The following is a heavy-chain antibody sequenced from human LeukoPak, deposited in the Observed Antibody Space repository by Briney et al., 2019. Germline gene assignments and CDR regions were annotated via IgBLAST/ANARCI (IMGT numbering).Heavy chain of an antibody. J-gene: IGHJ4*02. D-gene: IGHD3-10*01. CDR3: ARVGMVRGVIITGFDY. Sequence: GASVKVSCKASGYTFTSYYMHWVRQAPGQGLEWMGIINPSGGSTSYAQKFQGRVTMTRDTSTSTVYMELSSLRSEDTAVYYCARVGMVRGVIITGFDYWGQGTLVTVSS. CDR2: INPSGGST. V-gene: IGHV1-46*01. CDR1: GYTFTSYY.